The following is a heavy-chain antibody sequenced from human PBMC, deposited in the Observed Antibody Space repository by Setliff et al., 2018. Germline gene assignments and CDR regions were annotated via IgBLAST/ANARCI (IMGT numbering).Heavy chain of an antibody. Sequence: PSETLSLTCSASGGSISSSSYYWAWIRQPPGKGLEWIGRIYYSGTTYYNPSLKSRVTISVDTSKNQFSLKLTSMTAADTAVYYCAKGGGRYHSDSWGQGILGTVSS. V-gene: IGHV4-39*07. D-gene: IGHD1-1*01. J-gene: IGHJ4*02. CDR1: GGSISSSSYY. CDR2: IYYSGTT. CDR3: AKGGGRYHSDS.